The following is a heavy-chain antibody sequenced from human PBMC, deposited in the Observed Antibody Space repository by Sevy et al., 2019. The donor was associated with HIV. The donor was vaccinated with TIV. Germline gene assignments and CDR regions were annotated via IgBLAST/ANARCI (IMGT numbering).Heavy chain of an antibody. D-gene: IGHD2-15*01. CDR2: IRGRGDDT. CDR1: GFTVSNYA. J-gene: IGHJ3*02. Sequence: GGSLRLSCAASGFTVSNYAMNWVRQAPGKGLEWVSAIRGRGDDTYYADSVKGRFTISRDKSKNTLYLQMNSLRAEDTAVYYCAKDIVVVVGEAFDIWGQGTMVTVSS. CDR3: AKDIVVVVGEAFDI. V-gene: IGHV3-23*01.